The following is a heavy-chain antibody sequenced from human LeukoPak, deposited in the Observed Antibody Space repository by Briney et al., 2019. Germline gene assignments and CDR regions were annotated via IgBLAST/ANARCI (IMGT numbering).Heavy chain of an antibody. CDR1: GGSISSGGYY. V-gene: IGHV4-31*03. CDR2: IYYSGST. D-gene: IGHD3-10*01. J-gene: IGHJ4*02. CDR3: ARSGFNYFDY. Sequence: PSQTLSLTCTVSGGSISSGGYYWSWIRQHPGKGLEWIGYIYYSGSTYYNPSLKSRLTISVDTSKNQFSLKLSSVTAADTAVYYCARSGFNYFDYWGQGTLVTVSS.